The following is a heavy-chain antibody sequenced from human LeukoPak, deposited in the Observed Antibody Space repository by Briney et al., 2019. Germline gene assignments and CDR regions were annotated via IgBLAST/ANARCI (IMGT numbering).Heavy chain of an antibody. J-gene: IGHJ4*02. CDR2: ISNSGASI. CDR1: GFSFRDYY. Sequence: PGGSLRLSXAASGFSFRDYYMTWIRQAPRKGLECISFISNSGASIYYADSVKGRFTISRDNTKKSLYLQMNSLRAEDTAVYYCARDRSNSYFDYWGQGALVTVSS. V-gene: IGHV3-11*04. CDR3: ARDRSNSYFDY. D-gene: IGHD4-23*01.